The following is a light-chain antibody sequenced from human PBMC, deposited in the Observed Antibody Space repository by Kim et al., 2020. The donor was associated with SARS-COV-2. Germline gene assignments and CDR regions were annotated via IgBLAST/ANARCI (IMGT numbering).Light chain of an antibody. J-gene: IGKJ3*01. CDR1: QTLSHSSGHNY. CDR3: MQSLVIGFT. V-gene: IGKV2-28*01. Sequence: DIVMTQSPLSLSVTPGEPASISCRSSQTLSHSSGHNYLDWYLQRPGQSPQLLIYLGSNRASGVPDRFIGSGSGTDFTLKISRVEAEDVGFYYCMQSLVIGFTFGPGTKVDIK. CDR2: LGS.